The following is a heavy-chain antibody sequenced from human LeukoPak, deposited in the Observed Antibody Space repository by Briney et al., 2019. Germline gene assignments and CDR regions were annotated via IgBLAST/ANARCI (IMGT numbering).Heavy chain of an antibody. J-gene: IGHJ5*02. CDR2: ISGSGGST. D-gene: IGHD3-9*01. CDR3: AKDYILTGYSGWFDP. CDR1: GFTFSSYA. Sequence: GGSLRLSCAASGFTFSSYAMSWVRQAPGKGLEWVSAISGSGGSTYYADSVKGRFTISRDNSKNTLYLQMNSLRAEDTAVYYCAKDYILTGYSGWFDPWGQGTLVTVSS. V-gene: IGHV3-23*01.